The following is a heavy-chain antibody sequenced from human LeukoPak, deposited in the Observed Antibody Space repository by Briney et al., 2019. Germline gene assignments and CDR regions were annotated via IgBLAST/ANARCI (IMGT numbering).Heavy chain of an antibody. D-gene: IGHD5-12*01. Sequence: GGSLSLSCAASGFTFSSYGMHWFRQAPGKGLEGVAFIRYDVSNKYYADSVKGRFTISRDNSKNTLYLQMNSLRAEDTAVYYCAKDLDVDIVATTIDYWGQGTLVTVSS. CDR2: IRYDVSNK. CDR3: AKDLDVDIVATTIDY. J-gene: IGHJ4*02. CDR1: GFTFSSYG. V-gene: IGHV3-30*02.